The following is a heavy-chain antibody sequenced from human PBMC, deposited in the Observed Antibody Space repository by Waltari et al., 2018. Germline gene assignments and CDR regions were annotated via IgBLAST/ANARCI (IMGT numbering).Heavy chain of an antibody. Sequence: QVQLVESGGGVVQPGRSLRLSCAASGFTFSSYAMHWVRPAPGKGLEWVAVISYDGSNKYYADSVKGRFTISRDNSKNTLYLQMNSLRAEDTAVYYCARGGIAARPSFDYWGQGTLVTVSS. D-gene: IGHD6-6*01. CDR3: ARGGIAARPSFDY. J-gene: IGHJ4*02. CDR1: GFTFSSYA. V-gene: IGHV3-30-3*01. CDR2: ISYDGSNK.